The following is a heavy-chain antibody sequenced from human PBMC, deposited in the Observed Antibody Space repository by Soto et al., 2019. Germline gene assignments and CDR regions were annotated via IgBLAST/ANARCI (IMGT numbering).Heavy chain of an antibody. D-gene: IGHD2-21*02. J-gene: IGHJ5*02. V-gene: IGHV4-31*03. CDR2: IYYSGST. Sequence: NPSETLSLTCTVSGGSISSGGYYWSWIRQHPGKGLEWIGYIYYSGSTYYNPSLKSRVTISVDTSKNQFSLRLSSVTAADTAVYYCASAECGGDCLGWFDPWGQGTLVTVSS. CDR3: ASAECGGDCLGWFDP. CDR1: GGSISSGGYY.